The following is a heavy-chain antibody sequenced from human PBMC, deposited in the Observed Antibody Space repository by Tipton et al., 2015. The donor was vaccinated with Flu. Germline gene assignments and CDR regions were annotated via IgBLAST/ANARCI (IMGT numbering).Heavy chain of an antibody. J-gene: IGHJ6*03. CDR3: ASRRFLEWPYYYYYMDV. Sequence: TLSLTCAVYGGSFSGYYWSWIRQPPGKGLEWIGEINHSGSTNYNPSLKSRVTISVDTSKNQFSLKLSSVTAADTAVYYCASRRFLEWPYYYYYMDVWGKGTTVTVSS. CDR1: GGSFSGYY. V-gene: IGHV4-34*01. D-gene: IGHD3-3*01. CDR2: INHSGST.